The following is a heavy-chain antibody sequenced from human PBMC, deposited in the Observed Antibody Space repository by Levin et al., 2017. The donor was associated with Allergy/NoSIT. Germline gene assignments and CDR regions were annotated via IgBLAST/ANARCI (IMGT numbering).Heavy chain of an antibody. CDR3: ARRFRSTATFDH. V-gene: IGHV3-73*01. CDR1: GFTFTDSE. CDR2: IKSKANSYAT. J-gene: IGHJ4*02. Sequence: GESLKISCAASGFTFTDSEIHWVRQASGKGLEWVGRIKSKANSYATTYGASVKGRFTISRDDSKNTAYLQMNSLKIEDTAVYYCARRFRSTATFDHWGQGTLVTVSS. D-gene: IGHD3-10*01.